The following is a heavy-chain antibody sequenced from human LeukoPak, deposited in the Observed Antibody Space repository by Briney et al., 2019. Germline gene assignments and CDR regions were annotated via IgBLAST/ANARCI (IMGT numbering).Heavy chain of an antibody. J-gene: IGHJ4*02. CDR1: GGSISSYY. V-gene: IGHV4-4*07. CDR3: GRCLDDYGWGDY. CDR2: IYTSGST. D-gene: IGHD4-17*01. Sequence: SETLSLTCTVSGGSISSYYWSWIRQPAGKGLEWIGRIYTSGSTNYNPSLKSRVTMSVDTSKNQFSLKLSSVTAADTAVYYCGRCLDDYGWGDYWGQGTLVTVSS.